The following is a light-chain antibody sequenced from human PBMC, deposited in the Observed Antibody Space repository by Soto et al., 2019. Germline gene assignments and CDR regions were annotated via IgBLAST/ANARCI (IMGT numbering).Light chain of an antibody. CDR2: GAS. J-gene: IGKJ1*01. Sequence: EIVLTQSPGTLSLSPGESATLSCRASKSVSSSYLAWYQQKPGQAPRLLIYGASIRATGIPDRFSGSGSGTDFTLTISRLEPEDFAVYYCHQYGSSRTFVQGTKVEIK. CDR1: KSVSSSY. CDR3: HQYGSSRT. V-gene: IGKV3-20*01.